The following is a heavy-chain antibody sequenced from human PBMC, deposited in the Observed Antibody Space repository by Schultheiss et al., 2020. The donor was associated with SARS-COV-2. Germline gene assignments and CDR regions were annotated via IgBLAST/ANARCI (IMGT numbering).Heavy chain of an antibody. D-gene: IGHD3-3*01. V-gene: IGHV3-33*06. Sequence: GGSLRLSCAASGFTFSSYGMHWVRQAPGKGLEWVAVIWYDGSNKYYADSVKGRFTISRDNSKNTLYLQMNSLRAEDTAVYYCAKHAPFGGSGYHYFDYWGQGTLVTVSS. J-gene: IGHJ4*02. CDR1: GFTFSSYG. CDR3: AKHAPFGGSGYHYFDY. CDR2: IWYDGSNK.